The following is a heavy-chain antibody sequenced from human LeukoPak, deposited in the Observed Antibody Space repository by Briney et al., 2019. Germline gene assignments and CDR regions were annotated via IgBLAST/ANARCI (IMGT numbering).Heavy chain of an antibody. Sequence: PSETLSLTCTVSGGSINSNGYYWGGIRQPPGKGLEWIGSIYYSGSTNYNPSLKSRVTISVDTSKNQFSLKLSSVTAADTAIYYCARDPATWWFDPWGQGTLVTVPS. CDR1: GGSINSNGYY. D-gene: IGHD2-15*01. V-gene: IGHV4-39*07. CDR3: ARDPATWWFDP. J-gene: IGHJ5*02. CDR2: IYYSGST.